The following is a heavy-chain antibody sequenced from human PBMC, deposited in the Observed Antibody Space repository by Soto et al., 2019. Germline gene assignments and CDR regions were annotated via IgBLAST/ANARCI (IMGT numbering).Heavy chain of an antibody. CDR1: GFTFSSYA. CDR2: ISYDGSNK. J-gene: IGHJ4*02. V-gene: IGHV3-30-3*01. Sequence: HPGGSLRLSCAASGFTFSSYAMHWVRQAPGKGLEWVAVISYDGSNKYYADSVKGRFTISRDNSKNTLYLQMNSLRAEDTAVYYCARDLLYSSSWYGALGLLGHWGQGTLVTVSS. D-gene: IGHD6-13*01. CDR3: ARDLLYSSSWYGALGLLGH.